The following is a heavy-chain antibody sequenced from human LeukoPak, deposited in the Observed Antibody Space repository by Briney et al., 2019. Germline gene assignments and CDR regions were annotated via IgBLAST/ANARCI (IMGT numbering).Heavy chain of an antibody. Sequence: GGALRLSCAASGFTFSSYGMHGVRQAPGKGLEWVAGIWYDGSNKYYADYVKGRFTLSRDNSKHTLYLQMNSLRAEDTAVYYCARVGYYYDSSGYFTTTDAFDIWGQGTMVTVSS. CDR3: ARVGYYYDSSGYFTTTDAFDI. CDR2: IWYDGSNK. CDR1: GFTFSSYG. V-gene: IGHV3-33*01. J-gene: IGHJ3*02. D-gene: IGHD3-22*01.